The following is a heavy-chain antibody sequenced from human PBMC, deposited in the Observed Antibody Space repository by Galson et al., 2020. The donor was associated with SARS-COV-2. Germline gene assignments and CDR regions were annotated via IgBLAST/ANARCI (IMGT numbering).Heavy chain of an antibody. D-gene: IGHD3-10*01. CDR1: GFSFSNYG. J-gene: IGHJ4*02. CDR3: ARTHSGSYYGYFDY. Sequence: GGSLRLSCAASGFSFSNYGMHWVRQAPGQGLEWVAVIWSDGTKKDYGDSVKGRFTISRDNSKNTLYLQMNSLRAEDTAVYYCARTHSGSYYGYFDYWGQGTLVTVSS. V-gene: IGHV3-33*01. CDR2: IWSDGTKK.